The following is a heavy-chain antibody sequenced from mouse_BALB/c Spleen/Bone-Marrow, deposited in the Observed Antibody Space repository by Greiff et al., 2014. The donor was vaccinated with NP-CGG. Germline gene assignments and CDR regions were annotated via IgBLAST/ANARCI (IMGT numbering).Heavy chain of an antibody. CDR3: SRDKNCGSYRYIDV. Sequence: EVHLVESGGGLVQPGGSLRLSCATSGFTFTDYYMSWVRQPPGKALEWLGFIRNKANGYTTEYSASVKGRFTISRDNSQSILYLQMNTLRAVDSATYYCSRDKNCGSYRYIDVWGAGTTVTVSS. V-gene: IGHV7-3*02. J-gene: IGHJ1*01. CDR1: GFTFTDYY. D-gene: IGHD1-1*02. CDR2: IRNKANGYTT.